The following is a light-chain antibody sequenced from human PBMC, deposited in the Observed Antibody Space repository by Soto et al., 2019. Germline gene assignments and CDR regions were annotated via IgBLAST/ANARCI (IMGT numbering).Light chain of an antibody. J-gene: IGKJ5*01. CDR1: QSVSSDY. V-gene: IGKV3-20*01. Sequence: EIVLTQSPATLSLSPWESATLSCRASQSVSSDYLAWYQQKPDQAPRLLIYGASSRATGIPDRFTGSGSGTDFTLTISRLEPEDFAVYYCQQYGSSPTTFGQGTRLEIK. CDR2: GAS. CDR3: QQYGSSPTT.